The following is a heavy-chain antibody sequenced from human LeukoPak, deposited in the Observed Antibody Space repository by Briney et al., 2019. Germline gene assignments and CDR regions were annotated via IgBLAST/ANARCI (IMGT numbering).Heavy chain of an antibody. CDR1: GFTFSIYW. CDR2: IKQDGSEK. CDR3: ATDRSVGATYRFDH. V-gene: IGHV3-7*01. D-gene: IGHD1-26*01. J-gene: IGHJ4*02. Sequence: PGGSLRLSCAASGFTFSIYWMTWVRQAPGKGLEWVVNIKQDGSEKYYVDSVKGRFTIYRDNAKNSLFLQMNSLRAEDTAVYYCATDRSVGATYRFDHWGQGTLVTVSS.